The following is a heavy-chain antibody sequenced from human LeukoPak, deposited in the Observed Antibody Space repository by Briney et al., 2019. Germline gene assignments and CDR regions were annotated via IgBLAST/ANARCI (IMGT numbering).Heavy chain of an antibody. D-gene: IGHD3-16*02. CDR2: ISSSSSTI. Sequence: GGSLRLSCAASGFTFSSYSMNWVRQAPGKGLEWVSYISSSSSTIYYADSVKGRFTISRDNAKNSLYLQMNSLRAEDTAVYFCASLSGPPYDYVWGSYRYYYWGQGTLVTVSS. V-gene: IGHV3-48*01. CDR3: ASLSGPPYDYVWGSYRYYY. J-gene: IGHJ4*02. CDR1: GFTFSSYS.